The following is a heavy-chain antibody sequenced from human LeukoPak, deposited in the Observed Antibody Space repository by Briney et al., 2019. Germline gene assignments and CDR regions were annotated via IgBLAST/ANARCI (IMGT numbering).Heavy chain of an antibody. V-gene: IGHV4-34*01. J-gene: IGHJ4*02. D-gene: IGHD1-1*01. Sequence: PSETLSLTCAGYGGSFSGYYWSWIRQPPGKGLEWIGEINHSGSTNYNPSLKSRVTISVDTSKNQFSLKLSFVTAADTAVYYCARVIWNGADYWGQGTLVTVSS. CDR2: INHSGST. CDR1: GGSFSGYY. CDR3: ARVIWNGADY.